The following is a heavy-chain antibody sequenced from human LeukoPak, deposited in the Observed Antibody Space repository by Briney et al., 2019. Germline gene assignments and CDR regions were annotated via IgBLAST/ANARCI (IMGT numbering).Heavy chain of an antibody. D-gene: IGHD2-15*01. V-gene: IGHV4-39*01. Sequence: SETLSLTCTVSGGSISSSSYYWGWIRQPPGKGLEWIGSIYYSGSTYYNPSLKSRVTISVDTSKNQFSLKLSSVTAADTAVYYCARPIYCSGGSCYSSLIYAFDIWGQGTMVTV. CDR3: ARPIYCSGGSCYSSLIYAFDI. J-gene: IGHJ3*02. CDR1: GGSISSSSYY. CDR2: IYYSGST.